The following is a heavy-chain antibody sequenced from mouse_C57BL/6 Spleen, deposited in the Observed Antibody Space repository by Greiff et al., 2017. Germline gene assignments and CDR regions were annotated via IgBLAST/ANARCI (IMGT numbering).Heavy chain of an antibody. V-gene: IGHV5-17*01. J-gene: IGHJ2*01. CDR3: ATYSNYFDY. Sequence: EVKLVASGGGLVKPGGSLQLSCAASGFPFSDYGMHWVRQAPETGLEWVAYISGGSSTTYYADKVKGRVTISRDNAKNNLFLQMTRLRAEDTAMYYCATYSNYFDYWGQGTTLTVS. CDR2: ISGGSSTT. CDR1: GFPFSDYG. D-gene: IGHD2-5*01.